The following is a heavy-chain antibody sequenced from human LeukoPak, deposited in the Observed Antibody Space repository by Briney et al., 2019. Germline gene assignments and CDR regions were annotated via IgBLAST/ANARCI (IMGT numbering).Heavy chain of an antibody. D-gene: IGHD3-16*02. J-gene: IGHJ4*02. CDR2: ISGSGGST. CDR1: GFTFSSYA. CDR3: AKRMGDYVWGSYLGY. V-gene: IGHV3-23*01. Sequence: GGSLRLSCAASGFTFSSYAMSWVRQAPGKGLEWVSAISGSGGSTYYADSVKGRFTISRDNSKNTLYLQMNSLRAEDTAVYYCAKRMGDYVWGSYLGYWGQGTLVTVSS.